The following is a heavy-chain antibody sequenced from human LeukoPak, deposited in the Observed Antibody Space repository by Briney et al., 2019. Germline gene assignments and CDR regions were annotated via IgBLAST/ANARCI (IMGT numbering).Heavy chain of an antibody. CDR3: AKDRGANWYFDF. D-gene: IGHD3-10*01. Sequence: GASVKVSCKTSGYSFTGYYIHWVRQAPGQGLEWMGLIMPISGDTESAQKFQGRVTMTSDTSTRTAYMELTSLKSEDTAMYYCAKDRGANWYFDFWGRGTLVTVSS. V-gene: IGHV1-2*02. CDR2: IMPISGDT. CDR1: GYSFTGYY. J-gene: IGHJ2*01.